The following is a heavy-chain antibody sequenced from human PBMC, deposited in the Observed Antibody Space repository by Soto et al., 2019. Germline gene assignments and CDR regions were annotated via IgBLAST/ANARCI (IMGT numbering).Heavy chain of an antibody. J-gene: IGHJ4*02. CDR3: AREGIYGYKFDY. CDR1: EFTFSNYW. CDR2: IKQDGTEK. Sequence: GGSLRLSCAASEFTFSNYWMSWVRQAPGKGLEWVANIKQDGTEKYYVDSVRGRFTISRDNAKNSLYLQMNSLRAEDTAVYYCAREGIYGYKFDYWGQGTLVTVSS. V-gene: IGHV3-7*01. D-gene: IGHD5-18*01.